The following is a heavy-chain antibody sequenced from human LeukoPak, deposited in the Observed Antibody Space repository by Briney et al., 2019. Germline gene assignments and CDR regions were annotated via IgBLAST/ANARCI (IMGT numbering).Heavy chain of an antibody. CDR3: ARVLRYGSGIYGSSYYYGMDV. CDR1: GFTFSSYS. D-gene: IGHD3-10*01. CDR2: ISSSSSYI. J-gene: IGHJ6*04. Sequence: PGGSLRLSCAASGFTFSSYSMNWVRQAPGKGLEWVSSISSSSSYIYYADSVKGRFTISRDNAKNTLYLQMNSLRAEDTAVYYWARVLRYGSGIYGSSYYYGMDVWGKGATVTVSS. V-gene: IGHV3-21*01.